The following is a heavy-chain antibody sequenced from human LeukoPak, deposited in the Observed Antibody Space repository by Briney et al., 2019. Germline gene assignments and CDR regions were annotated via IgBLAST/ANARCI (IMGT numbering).Heavy chain of an antibody. CDR1: GFTFSGDA. V-gene: IGHV3-23*01. Sequence: GGSLRLSCAASGFTFSGDAMSWVRQAPGKGREWVSTISGVGASTYYADSVKSRFTISRDNSENTLYLQMNSLRAEDTAVYYCVKDSGTDYRWGQGTLVTVSS. D-gene: IGHD3-10*01. CDR2: ISGVGAST. J-gene: IGHJ4*02. CDR3: VKDSGTDYR.